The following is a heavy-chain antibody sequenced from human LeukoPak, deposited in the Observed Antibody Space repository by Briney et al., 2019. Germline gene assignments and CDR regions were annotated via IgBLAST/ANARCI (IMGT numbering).Heavy chain of an antibody. J-gene: IGHJ6*02. CDR2: IRWYSGNL. Sequence: ALRLSCAASGFTFDDSAMHWVRQASGKGLEWDSGIRWYSGNLGYAGSVKGRFTISRDNAKNSLYLQMNSLRAEDTALYYCAKDMGWSSTSCNVDVSGYYDYGMYVWGQGTTVTVSS. CDR3: AKDMGWSSTSCNVDVSGYYDYGMYV. CDR1: GFTFDDSA. D-gene: IGHD2-2*01. V-gene: IGHV3-9*01.